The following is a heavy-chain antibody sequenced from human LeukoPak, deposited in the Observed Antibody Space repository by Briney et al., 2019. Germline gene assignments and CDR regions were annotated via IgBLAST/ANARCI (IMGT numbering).Heavy chain of an antibody. CDR2: INEDGGER. D-gene: IGHD2-21*01. CDR3: ARTIAQYSNTWLYYYYGLDV. J-gene: IGHJ6*02. V-gene: IGHV3-7*03. Sequence: GGSLRLSCAASGFTLSRYWMSWVRQAPGKGLEWVANINEDGGERHYVDTVKGRFTISRDNAKNSLYLQMNSLRADDTAVYYCARTIAQYSNTWLYYYYGLDVWGQGTTVTVSS. CDR1: GFTLSRYW.